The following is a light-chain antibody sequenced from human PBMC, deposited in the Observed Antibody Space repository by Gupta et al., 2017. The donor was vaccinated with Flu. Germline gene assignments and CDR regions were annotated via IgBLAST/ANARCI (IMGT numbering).Light chain of an antibody. CDR1: QSLFYSSNNKNY. V-gene: IGKV4-1*01. Sequence: SLGERATINCKSSQSLFYSSNNKNYLAWYQQKPGQPPNLLLYWASTRKSGVPDRISGSGYGTDFTLTISSLQAEDVAVYYCQQYYGGPWTFGQGTRVEIK. J-gene: IGKJ1*01. CDR2: WAS. CDR3: QQYYGGPWT.